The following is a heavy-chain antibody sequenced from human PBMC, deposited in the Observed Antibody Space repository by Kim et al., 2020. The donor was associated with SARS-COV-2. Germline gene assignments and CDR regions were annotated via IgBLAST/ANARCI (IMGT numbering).Heavy chain of an antibody. J-gene: IGHJ4*02. Sequence: GGSLRLSCSASGFTFSSYAMHWVRQAPGKGLEYVSAISSNGGSTYYADSVKGRFTISRDNSKNTLYLQMSILRAEDTAVYYCVKLERVVWYSGSGSPDSWGQGTLVTVS. D-gene: IGHD3-10*01. CDR3: VKLERVVWYSGSGSPDS. CDR1: GFTFSSYA. CDR2: ISSNGGST. V-gene: IGHV3-64D*06.